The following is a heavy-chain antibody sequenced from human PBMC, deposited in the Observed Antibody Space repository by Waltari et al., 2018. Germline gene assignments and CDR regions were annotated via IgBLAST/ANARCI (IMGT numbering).Heavy chain of an antibody. Sequence: QVQLVQSGAEVKKPGASVKVSCKASGYTFTSYAMHWVRQAPGQRLEWMGWINAGNGNTKYSQKFQGRVTITRDTSASTAYMELSSLRSEDTAVYYCARGPMELWSDDAFDIWGQGTMVTVSS. CDR3: ARGPMELWSDDAFDI. J-gene: IGHJ3*02. CDR2: INAGNGNT. CDR1: GYTFTSYA. V-gene: IGHV1-3*01. D-gene: IGHD5-18*01.